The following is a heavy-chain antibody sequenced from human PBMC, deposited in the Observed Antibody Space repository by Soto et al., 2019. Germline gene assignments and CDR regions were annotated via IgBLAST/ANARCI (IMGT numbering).Heavy chain of an antibody. V-gene: IGHV4-30-4*01. D-gene: IGHD3-22*01. J-gene: IGHJ3*02. Sequence: SETLSLTCTVSGGSISSYYWSWIRQPPGKGLEWIGYIYYSGSTYYNPSLKSRVTIPVDTSKNQFSLKLSSVTAADTAVYYCARVGITMIVVPSAFDIWGQGTMVTVSS. CDR2: IYYSGST. CDR1: GGSISSYY. CDR3: ARVGITMIVVPSAFDI.